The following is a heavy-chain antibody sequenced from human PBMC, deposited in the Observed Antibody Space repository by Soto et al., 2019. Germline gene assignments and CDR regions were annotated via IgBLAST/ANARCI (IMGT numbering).Heavy chain of an antibody. J-gene: IGHJ6*02. CDR1: GYTFTSYE. CDR3: AVMGGDHTPHGRYYYNNDMDV. V-gene: IGHV1-8*01. D-gene: IGHD2-15*01. Sequence: ASVKVSCKASGYTFTSYEITWVRQATGQGLECMGWMYPNSGNTGFAQKFRGRVTMTRNTSISTAYMELSSLRSDDTAVYYCAVMGGDHTPHGRYYYNNDMDVWGQGTTVTVSS. CDR2: MYPNSGNT.